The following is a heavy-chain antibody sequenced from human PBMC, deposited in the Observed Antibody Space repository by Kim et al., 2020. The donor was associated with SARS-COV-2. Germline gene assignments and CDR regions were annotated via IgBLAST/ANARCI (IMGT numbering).Heavy chain of an antibody. Sequence: GGSLRLSCAASLFTFNNYGMFWVRQAPGKGLEWVAVISFDGRNKYYANSVKGRFSISRDNSKNTLYLQLNSLRTEDTAVYYCARDDAGCQLFAGKWFDLWGQGPLVTVSS. CDR1: LFTFNNYG. D-gene: IGHD3-10*01. V-gene: IGHV3-30*03. J-gene: IGHJ5*02. CDR2: ISFDGRNK. CDR3: ARDDAGCQLFAGKWFDL.